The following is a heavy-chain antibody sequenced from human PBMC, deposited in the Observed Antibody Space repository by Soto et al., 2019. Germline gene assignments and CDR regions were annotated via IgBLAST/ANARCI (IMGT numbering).Heavy chain of an antibody. CDR3: ARNPGNYDILTGYYSDPYGMDV. CDR1: GYTFTSYG. D-gene: IGHD3-9*01. J-gene: IGHJ6*02. CDR2: ISAYNGNT. V-gene: IGHV1-18*04. Sequence: AASVNVSCKASGYTFTSYGISWVRQAPGQGLEWMGWISAYNGNTHYAQKLQGRVTMTTDTSTSTAYMELRSLRSDDTAVYYCARNPGNYDILTGYYSDPYGMDVWGLGTTVTVSS.